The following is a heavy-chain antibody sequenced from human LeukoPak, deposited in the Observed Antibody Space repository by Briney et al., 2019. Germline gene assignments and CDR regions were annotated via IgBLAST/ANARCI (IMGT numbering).Heavy chain of an antibody. CDR1: GFTFSRSW. J-gene: IGHJ4*02. CDR3: ARDWSKGATDY. Sequence: GGSVRLSCAAYGFTFSRSWMSWVRQAPGKGLEWVANIRQDGSEKTHADSVKGRFTISRDNAKNSLFLQMNSLRVEDTALYYCARDWSKGATDYWGQGTLVTVSS. V-gene: IGHV3-7*01. CDR2: IRQDGSEK. D-gene: IGHD1-26*01.